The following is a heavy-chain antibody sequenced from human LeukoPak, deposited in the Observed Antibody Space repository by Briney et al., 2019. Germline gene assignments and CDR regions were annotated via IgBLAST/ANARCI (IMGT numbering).Heavy chain of an antibody. Sequence: ASVKVSCKASGGTFSSYAISWVRQAPGQGLEWMGGIIPIFGTANYARKFQGRVTITADESTSTAYMELSSLRSEDTAVYYCASIGSSWSFDYWGQGTLVTVSS. CDR2: IIPIFGTA. J-gene: IGHJ4*02. D-gene: IGHD6-13*01. V-gene: IGHV1-69*13. CDR3: ASIGSSWSFDY. CDR1: GGTFSSYA.